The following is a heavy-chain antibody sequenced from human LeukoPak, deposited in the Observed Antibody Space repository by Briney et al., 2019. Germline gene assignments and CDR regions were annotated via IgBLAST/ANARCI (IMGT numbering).Heavy chain of an antibody. D-gene: IGHD1-14*01. CDR2: IKQDGSEK. CDR1: GFTFSNYW. V-gene: IGHV3-7*01. J-gene: IGHJ5*01. Sequence: GGSLRLSCAASGFTFSNYWMNWLRQAPGKGLEWVANIKQDGSEKYYVDSVKGRFTISRDNAKNSLYLQMNSLRAGDAGVYYCAKEGAYPIITYDSWGQGTLVTVSS. CDR3: AKEGAYPIITYDS.